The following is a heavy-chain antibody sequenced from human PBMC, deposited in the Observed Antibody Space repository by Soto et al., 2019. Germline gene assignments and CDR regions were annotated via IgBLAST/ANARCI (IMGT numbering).Heavy chain of an antibody. CDR2: ISISSRTI. CDR3: ARDNGIAGSLDP. V-gene: IGHV3-48*02. CDR1: GFTFRSYS. Sequence: GGSLRLSCAASGFTFRSYSMNWVRQPPGKGLEWVSYISISSRTIYYADSVKGRFTISRDDAKNSLYLQMNSLRDEDTSVYYCARDNGIAGSLDPWGQGTLVTVSS. J-gene: IGHJ5*02. D-gene: IGHD6-13*01.